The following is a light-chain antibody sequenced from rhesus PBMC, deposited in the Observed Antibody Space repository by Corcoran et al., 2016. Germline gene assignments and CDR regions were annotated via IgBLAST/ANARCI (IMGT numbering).Light chain of an antibody. V-gene: IGKV1-21*01. CDR3: QHYYSAPRT. J-gene: IGKJ1*01. CDR1: QGITND. CDR2: EAS. Sequence: DIQMTQSPSSLSASVGDRVTITCRASQGITNDLAWYQQKPGETPKLLIYEASSLQSGIPSRFSGSGSGTYFTLTISSLQSEVFATYYVQHYYSAPRTFGQGTKVEIK.